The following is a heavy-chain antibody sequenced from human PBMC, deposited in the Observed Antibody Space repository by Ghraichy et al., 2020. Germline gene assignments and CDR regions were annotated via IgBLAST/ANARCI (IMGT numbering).Heavy chain of an antibody. Sequence: SETLSLTCAVYGGSFSGCYWSWIRQPPGKELEWVGDILWDIYHRGSTNYNPSLKSRVAISLDTSKNQFSLKLTSVTAADTAVYYCARGYQGVACPFDSWGLGTLVTVS. CDR3: ARGYQGVACPFDS. CDR1: GGSFSGCY. V-gene: IGHV4-34*01. D-gene: IGHD2-15*01. J-gene: IGHJ4*02. CDR2: ILWDIYHRGST.